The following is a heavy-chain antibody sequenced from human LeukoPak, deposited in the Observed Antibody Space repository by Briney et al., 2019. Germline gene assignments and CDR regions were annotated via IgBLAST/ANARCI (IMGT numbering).Heavy chain of an antibody. D-gene: IGHD5-18*01. CDR3: ATYRQVLLPFES. V-gene: IGHV3-23*01. CDR2: ISGSGGST. CDR1: GFTFSSYA. Sequence: GGSLRLSCAASGFTFSSYAMSWVRQAPGKGLEWVSAISGSGGSTYYADSVKGRFIISRDNSKNTLYVQMNSLIAEDTAIYYCATYRQVLLPFESWGQGTLVTVSS. J-gene: IGHJ4*02.